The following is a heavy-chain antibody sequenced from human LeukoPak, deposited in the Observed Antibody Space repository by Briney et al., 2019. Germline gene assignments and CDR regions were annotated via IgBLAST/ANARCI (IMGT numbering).Heavy chain of an antibody. D-gene: IGHD1-26*01. Sequence: PGGSLRLSCAASGFTFSSYAMSWVRQAPGKGLEWVSSISSSSSYIYYADSVKGRFTISRDNAKNSLYLQMNSLRAEDTAVYYCARDFVGATPAFDYWGQGTLVTVSS. V-gene: IGHV3-21*01. CDR3: ARDFVGATPAFDY. J-gene: IGHJ4*02. CDR2: ISSSSSYI. CDR1: GFTFSSYA.